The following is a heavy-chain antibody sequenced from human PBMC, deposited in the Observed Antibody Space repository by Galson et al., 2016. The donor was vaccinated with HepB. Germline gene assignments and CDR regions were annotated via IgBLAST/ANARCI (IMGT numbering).Heavy chain of an antibody. D-gene: IGHD6-6*01. CDR3: ARGLVYFDFGMDV. J-gene: IGHJ6*02. CDR2: INRSGSA. CDR1: GGSFSTYY. V-gene: IGHV4-34*01. Sequence: LSLTCAVYGGSFSTYYWTWIRQPPGKGLEWIGEINRSGSANYNPSLKSRVTISVDTSKNQFSLKSTSVTAADSAVYYCARGLVYFDFGMDVWGQGTTVTVSS.